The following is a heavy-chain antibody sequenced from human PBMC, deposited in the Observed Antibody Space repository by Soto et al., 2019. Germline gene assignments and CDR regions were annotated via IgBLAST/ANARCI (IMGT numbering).Heavy chain of an antibody. D-gene: IGHD3-16*01. Sequence: QVQLVQSGAEVKKPGSSVKVSCKASGGTFSSYTISWVRQAPGQGLEWMGRIIPILGIANYAQKFQGRVTITADKSTSTAYMELSSLRSEDTAVYYCARAPGPRTLGDTLGVWGKGTTVTVSS. CDR3: ARAPGPRTLGDTLGV. V-gene: IGHV1-69*02. J-gene: IGHJ6*04. CDR1: GGTFSSYT. CDR2: IIPILGIA.